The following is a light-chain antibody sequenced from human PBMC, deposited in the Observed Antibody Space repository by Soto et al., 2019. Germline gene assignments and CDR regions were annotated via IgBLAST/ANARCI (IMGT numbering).Light chain of an antibody. CDR3: KQYNNWPPT. J-gene: IGKJ5*01. CDR2: GAS. CDR1: QSVSSS. V-gene: IGKV3-15*01. Sequence: EIVMTQSPATLSVSPGERATLSCRASQSVSSSLAWYQQKHGQAPRLLIYGASTRGTGIPARFSGSGSGTEFTLTISSLQYEDFAVYYCKQYNNWPPTFGQGTRLESK.